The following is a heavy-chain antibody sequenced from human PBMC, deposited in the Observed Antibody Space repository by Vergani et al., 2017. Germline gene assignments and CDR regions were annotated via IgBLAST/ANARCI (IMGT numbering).Heavy chain of an antibody. D-gene: IGHD5-24*01. CDR3: ARVFTDGDGYNPSVAAFDI. CDR2: IYHSGST. V-gene: IGHV4-4*02. J-gene: IGHJ3*02. CDR1: GGSISSSNW. Sequence: QVQLQESGPGLVKPSGTLSLTCAVSGGSISSSNWWSWVRQPPGKGLEWIGEIYHSGSTNYNPSLKSRVTISVDKSKNQFSLKLSSVTAADTAVYYCARVFTDGDGYNPSVAAFDIWGQGTMVTVSS.